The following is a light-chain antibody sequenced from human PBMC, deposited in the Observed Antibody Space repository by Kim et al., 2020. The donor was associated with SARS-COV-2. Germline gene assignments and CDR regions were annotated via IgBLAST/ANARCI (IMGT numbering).Light chain of an antibody. V-gene: IGLV2-11*01. J-gene: IGLJ3*02. CDR1: SSDVGAFDY. Sequence: PGPSVTMTCTGSSSDVGAFDYGSWYQHDPGNAPELIIYDVAKRPSGVPDRFSGSKSGNTASMTSSGLRPEDEAEYFCCSYAGSYTVFGGGTQLTVL. CDR3: CSYAGSYTV. CDR2: DVA.